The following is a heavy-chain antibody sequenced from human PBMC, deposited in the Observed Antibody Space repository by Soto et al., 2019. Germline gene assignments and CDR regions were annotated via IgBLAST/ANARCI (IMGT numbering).Heavy chain of an antibody. J-gene: IGHJ1*01. V-gene: IGHV3-30*18. CDR3: AKVDAVVSTWYFDH. CDR1: GFAFSSYG. Sequence: QVQLVESGGGVVQPGTSLRLSCAASGFAFSSYGMHWVRQAPGKGLEWVAVISYDEDNTYYADSVKGRFTISRDNSKNPVYLQMNSLRAEDTAVYYCAKVDAVVSTWYFDHWGQGTLVTVSS. CDR2: ISYDEDNT. D-gene: IGHD2-2*01.